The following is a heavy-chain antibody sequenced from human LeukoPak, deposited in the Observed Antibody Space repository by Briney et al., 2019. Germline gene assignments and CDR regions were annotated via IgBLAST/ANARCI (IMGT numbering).Heavy chain of an antibody. V-gene: IGHV4-34*01. D-gene: IGHD2-2*01. CDR3: ARGHGDIVVVPAAISGLGSSYYFDY. CDR1: GGSFSGYY. J-gene: IGHJ4*02. Sequence: SEPLSHTCAVYGGSFSGYYWSWIRQPPGKGLEWIGEINHSGSTHYNPSLKSRVTISVDTSKNQFSLKLSSLTAADTAVYYCARGHGDIVVVPAAISGLGSSYYFDYWGQGTLVTVSS. CDR2: INHSGST.